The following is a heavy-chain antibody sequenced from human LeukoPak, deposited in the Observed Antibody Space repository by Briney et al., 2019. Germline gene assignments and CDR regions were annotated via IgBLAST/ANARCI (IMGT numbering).Heavy chain of an antibody. V-gene: IGHV3-23*01. CDR2: ISGSGGNT. Sequence: GGSLRLSCAASGFTFSSYAMSWVRQAPGKGLDWFSAISGSGGNTYYADSVKGRFTISRDNSKNTLYLQMNSLRAEDTAVYYCAKDQYGGNPQYYFDYWGQGTLVTVSS. D-gene: IGHD4-23*01. CDR3: AKDQYGGNPQYYFDY. J-gene: IGHJ4*02. CDR1: GFTFSSYA.